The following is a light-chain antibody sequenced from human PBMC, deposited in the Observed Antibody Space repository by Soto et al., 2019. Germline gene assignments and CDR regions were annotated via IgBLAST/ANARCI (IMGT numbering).Light chain of an antibody. CDR1: QSISSW. CDR2: QAS. CDR3: QHYNSYPWA. V-gene: IGKV1-5*03. J-gene: IGKJ1*01. Sequence: DIQMTQSPSTLSASVGDSVTITCRASQSISSWLAWYQQKSGKAPKLLIYQASNLQSGVPSRFSGSGSGTEFTLTISSLQPDEFATYYCQHYNSYPWAFGQGTKVDIK.